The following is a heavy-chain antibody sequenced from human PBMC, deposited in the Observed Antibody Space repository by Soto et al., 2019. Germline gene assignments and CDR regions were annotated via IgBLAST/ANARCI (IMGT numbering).Heavy chain of an antibody. CDR2: INPHGCST. V-gene: IGHV1-46*01. J-gene: IGHJ5*02. D-gene: IGHD1-26*01. Sequence: ASVKVSCKAPADTFTSYYIHWVRQAPGHGLEWMGIINPHGCSTRFAQTVQARITMTTDTATRTVYMERRSLRSEYTAVYYCARSSGAVFGIIIEGSNWLAPWGQGSLVTVAS. CDR1: ADTFTSYY. CDR3: ARSSGAVFGIIIEGSNWLAP.